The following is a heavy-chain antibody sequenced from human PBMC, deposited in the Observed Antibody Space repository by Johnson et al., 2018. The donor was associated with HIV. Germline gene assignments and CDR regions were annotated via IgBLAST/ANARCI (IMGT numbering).Heavy chain of an antibody. CDR1: GFTFSSYG. V-gene: IGHV3-33*06. Sequence: QMLLVESGGGVVQPGRSLRLSCAASGFTFSSYGMHWVRQAPGKGLEWVAVIWFDGNNKHYSDSVKGRFTISRDNSNNILYLQMNSLRVEDTAVYYCAKVAVATAAGGVALDIWGQGTMVTVSS. J-gene: IGHJ3*02. CDR2: IWFDGNNK. D-gene: IGHD6-13*01. CDR3: AKVAVATAAGGVALDI.